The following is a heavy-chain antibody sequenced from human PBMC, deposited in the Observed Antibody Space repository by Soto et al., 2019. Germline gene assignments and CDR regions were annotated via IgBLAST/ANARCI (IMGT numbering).Heavy chain of an antibody. CDR1: GYSISSSNW. J-gene: IGHJ4*02. V-gene: IGHV4-28*01. CDR2: IYYSGTT. Sequence: SDTLSLTCAVSGYSISSSNWWGWIRQPPGKGLEWIGYIYYSGTTYYNPSLKSRVTMSVDTSKNQFSLKLTSVTAVDTAVYYCGRREIQGPIDYWGQGTLVNVSS. D-gene: IGHD1-26*01. CDR3: GRREIQGPIDY.